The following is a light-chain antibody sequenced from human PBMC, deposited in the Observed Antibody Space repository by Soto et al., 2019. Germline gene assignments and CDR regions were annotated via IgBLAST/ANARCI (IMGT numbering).Light chain of an antibody. Sequence: QSALTQPPSASGSPGLSVTISCTGTSGDVGGYDYVSWYQQHPGKAPKLMIYEVTKRPLGVPDRFSGSKSGNTASLTVSGLQAADEAEYYCCCCSYAGSSSFRVLFGGGTQLTVL. CDR2: EVT. J-gene: IGLJ2*01. CDR1: SGDVGGYDY. V-gene: IGLV2-8*01. CDR3: CSYAGSSSFRVL.